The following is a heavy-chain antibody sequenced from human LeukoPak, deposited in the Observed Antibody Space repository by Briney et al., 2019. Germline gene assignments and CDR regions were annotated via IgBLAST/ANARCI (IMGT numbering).Heavy chain of an antibody. CDR1: GYTFTSYG. D-gene: IGHD2-2*01. Sequence: GASVKVSCKASGYTFTSYGISWVRQAPGQGLEWMGWISAYNGNTNYAQKLQGRVTMTTDTSTSTAYMELRSLRSDDTAVYYCARDHEGCSSTSCEGIYYYYYYMDVWGKGATVTVSS. CDR3: ARDHEGCSSTSCEGIYYYYYYMDV. CDR2: ISAYNGNT. V-gene: IGHV1-18*01. J-gene: IGHJ6*03.